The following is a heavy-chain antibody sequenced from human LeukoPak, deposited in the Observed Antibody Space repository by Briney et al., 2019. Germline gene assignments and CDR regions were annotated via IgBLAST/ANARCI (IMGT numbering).Heavy chain of an antibody. Sequence: GGSLRLSCAASGFTLSSDDMHWVRQAPGRGLEWISNIKSSGRSIYYADSVKGRFTISRDNAKNTLYLQMNSLRAEDTAIYYCVRDLQRHYLGVAVAGRRRWFDPWGQGTLVTVSS. CDR1: GFTLSSDD. V-gene: IGHV3-48*03. CDR3: VRDLQRHYLGVAVAGRRRWFDP. D-gene: IGHD6-13*01. J-gene: IGHJ5*02. CDR2: IKSSGRSI.